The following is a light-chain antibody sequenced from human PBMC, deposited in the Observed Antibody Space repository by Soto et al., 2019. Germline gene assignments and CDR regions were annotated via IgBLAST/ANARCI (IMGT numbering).Light chain of an antibody. CDR3: QQYGSSPPIT. V-gene: IGKV3-20*01. Sequence: EIVLTQYPGALSLSPGERATLSCRASQSVSSSYLAWYQQKPGQAPRLLIYGASSRATGIPDRFSGSWSGTDFTLTIGRLEPEYFAVYYCQQYGSSPPITFGQGTRLEI. CDR2: GAS. CDR1: QSVSSSY. J-gene: IGKJ5*01.